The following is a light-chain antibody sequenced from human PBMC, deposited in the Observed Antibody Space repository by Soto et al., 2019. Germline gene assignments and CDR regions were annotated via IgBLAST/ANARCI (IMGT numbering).Light chain of an antibody. V-gene: IGKV3-11*01. J-gene: IGKJ1*01. CDR3: QQRSNWPRGT. Sequence: EIVLTQSPATLSLSPGERATLSCRASQSVSSYLAWYQQKPGQAPRLLIYDASNRATGIPARFSGSGSGTDFTLTISSLEPEDFAVYYCQQRSNWPRGTFGQGPRWKSN. CDR1: QSVSSY. CDR2: DAS.